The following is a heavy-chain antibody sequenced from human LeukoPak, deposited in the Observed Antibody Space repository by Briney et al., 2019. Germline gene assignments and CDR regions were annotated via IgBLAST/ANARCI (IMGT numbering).Heavy chain of an antibody. CDR1: GGSISTYY. CDR2: IYYSGTT. CDR3: ARTGTAALGAYWYFNL. Sequence: SETLSLTCTVSGGSISTYYWSWIRQTPEKGLEWVGYIYYSGTTNYNPSLQSRVTISLDTSKNQFSLKLTSVTATDTAVYYCARTGTAALGAYWYFNLWGRGALVTVSS. D-gene: IGHD6-13*01. V-gene: IGHV4-59*08. J-gene: IGHJ2*01.